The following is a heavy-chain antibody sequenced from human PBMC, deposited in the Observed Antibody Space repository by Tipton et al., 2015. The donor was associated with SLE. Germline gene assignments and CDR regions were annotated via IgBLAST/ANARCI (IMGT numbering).Heavy chain of an antibody. CDR1: GYSISSGYY. CDR2: IYHSGST. V-gene: IGHV4-38-2*02. D-gene: IGHD3-3*01. J-gene: IGHJ4*02. Sequence: TLSLTCTVSGYSISSGYYWGWIRQPPGKGLEWIGSIYHSGSTYYNPSLKSRVTISVDTSKNQFSLKLSSVTAADTAVYYCAAVSSALWDFCYWGQGTLVTVSS. CDR3: AAVSSALWDFCY.